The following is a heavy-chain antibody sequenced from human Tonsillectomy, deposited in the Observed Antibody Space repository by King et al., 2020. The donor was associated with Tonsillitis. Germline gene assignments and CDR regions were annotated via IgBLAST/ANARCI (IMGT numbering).Heavy chain of an antibody. CDR1: GFTFSSYA. J-gene: IGHJ4*02. D-gene: IGHD3-10*01. V-gene: IGHV3-23*04. CDR3: AKPPSITLLWFGEGLLDY. CDR2: ISGSGGST. Sequence: VQLVESGGGLVQPGGSLRLSCAASGFTFSSYAMSWVRQAPGKGLEWVSAISGSGGSTYYADSVKGRFTISRDNSKNTLYLQMNSLRAEDTAVYYCAKPPSITLLWFGEGLLDYWGQGTLVTVSS.